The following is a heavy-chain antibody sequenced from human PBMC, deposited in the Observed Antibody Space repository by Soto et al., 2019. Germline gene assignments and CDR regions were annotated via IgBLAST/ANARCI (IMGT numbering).Heavy chain of an antibody. D-gene: IGHD2-2*01. V-gene: IGHV1-2*04. CDR1: GYTFTGYY. Sequence: GASVKVSCKASGYTFTGYYMHWVRQAPGQGLEWMGWINPNSGGTNYAQKFQGWVTMTRDTSISTAYMELSRLRSDDTAVYYCARNIVVVPAARGYYYGMDVWGQGTTVTVSS. CDR3: ARNIVVVPAARGYYYGMDV. J-gene: IGHJ6*02. CDR2: INPNSGGT.